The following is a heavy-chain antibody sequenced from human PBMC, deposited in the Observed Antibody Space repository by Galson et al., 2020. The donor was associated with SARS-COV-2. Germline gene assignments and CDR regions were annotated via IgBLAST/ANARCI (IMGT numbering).Heavy chain of an antibody. J-gene: IGHJ4*02. Sequence: GGSLRLSCAASAFTFSSYAMSWVRQAPGKGLEWVSAISGSGGSTYYADPVKGRFTISRDNSKNTLYLQMNSLRAEDTAVYYCAKAGATNDYGDNFDYWGQGTLVTVSS. V-gene: IGHV3-23*01. D-gene: IGHD4-17*01. CDR1: AFTFSSYA. CDR2: ISGSGGST. CDR3: AKAGATNDYGDNFDY.